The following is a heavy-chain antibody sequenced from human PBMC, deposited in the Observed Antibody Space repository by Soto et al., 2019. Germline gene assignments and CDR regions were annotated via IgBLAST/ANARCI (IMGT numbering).Heavy chain of an antibody. J-gene: IGHJ5*02. Sequence: EVQLLESGGGLVQPGGSLRLSCAASGFTFSSYAMSWVRQAPGKGLEWVSAISGSGGSTYYADSVKGRFTISRDNSKNTPLLQMNSLRAEDKAVDYCAKDLGGMIVGNWFDPWGQGTLVTVSS. CDR2: ISGSGGST. CDR1: GFTFSSYA. D-gene: IGHD3-22*01. CDR3: AKDLGGMIVGNWFDP. V-gene: IGHV3-23*01.